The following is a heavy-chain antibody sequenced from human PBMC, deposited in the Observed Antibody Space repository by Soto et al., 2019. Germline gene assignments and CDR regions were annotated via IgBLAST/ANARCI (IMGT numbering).Heavy chain of an antibody. V-gene: IGHV3-49*03. CDR3: ARDGVQITDFDYFYYGLDV. CDR1: GFSFGDYA. J-gene: IGHJ6*02. D-gene: IGHD3-9*01. CDR2: VRSKVYGGTT. Sequence: GGSLRLSCKASGFSFGDYAMNWFRQSPGEGLEWVGFVRSKVYGGTTDYAASVRGRFTISRDDSKSIAYLQMNSLKTDDTAVYYCARDGVQITDFDYFYYGLDVWGPGTTVTVSS.